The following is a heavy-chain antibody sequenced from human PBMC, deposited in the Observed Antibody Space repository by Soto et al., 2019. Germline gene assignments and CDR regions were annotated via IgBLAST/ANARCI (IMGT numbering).Heavy chain of an antibody. J-gene: IGHJ4*02. V-gene: IGHV3-30*18. CDR1: GFTLSRYG. CDR3: AKGQRDRVAGKVEGIDY. CDR2: ISNDGSNK. D-gene: IGHD6-19*01. Sequence: QVQLVEFGGGVAQPGRSLRLSCVGSGFTLSRYGMHWVRQAPGKGLESVAIISNDGSNKNYGDSVKGRFIISRDNSKNTVYLHMNSRRTEDTAVYYCAKGQRDRVAGKVEGIDYWGQGTLVTVSS.